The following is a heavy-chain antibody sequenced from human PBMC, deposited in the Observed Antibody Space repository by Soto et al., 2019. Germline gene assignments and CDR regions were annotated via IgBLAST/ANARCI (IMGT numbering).Heavy chain of an antibody. CDR2: IWYDGSNK. J-gene: IGHJ4*02. Sequence: GGSLSLSCASSGFTFSSYGMHWVRQAPGKGLEWVAVIWYDGSNKYYADSVKGRFTISRDNSKNTLYLQMNSLRAEDTAVYYCARGHSLYSSSWFDYWGQGTLVTVSS. CDR1: GFTFSSYG. V-gene: IGHV3-33*01. CDR3: ARGHSLYSSSWFDY. D-gene: IGHD6-13*01.